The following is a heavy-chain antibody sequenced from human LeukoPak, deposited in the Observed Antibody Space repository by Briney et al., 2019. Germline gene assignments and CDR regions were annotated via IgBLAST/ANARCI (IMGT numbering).Heavy chain of an antibody. V-gene: IGHV3-21*04. CDR1: GFTFSNYM. CDR2: IDSSRSYT. D-gene: IGHD6-13*01. CDR3: AKGRPNRSSSWLDY. J-gene: IGHJ4*02. Sequence: SGGSLRLSCAASGFTFSNYMMNWVRQAPGKGLEWVSSIDSSRSYTYYADSVKGRFTISRDNSKNMLYLQMNSLRAEDTAVYYCAKGRPNRSSSWLDYWGQGTLVTVSS.